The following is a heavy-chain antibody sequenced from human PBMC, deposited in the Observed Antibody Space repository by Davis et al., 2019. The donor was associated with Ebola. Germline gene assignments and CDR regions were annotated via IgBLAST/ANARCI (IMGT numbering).Heavy chain of an antibody. D-gene: IGHD4-17*01. Sequence: GESLKISCAASGFRFSSYALSWVRQAPGKGLEWVSRMSGSGDSTYYADSVKGRFTISRDNSKNTPYLQMNSLRAEDTAVYYCARGGTSYGDYPIDYWGQGTLVTVSS. CDR1: GFRFSSYA. CDR3: ARGGTSYGDYPIDY. V-gene: IGHV3-23*01. CDR2: MSGSGDST. J-gene: IGHJ4*02.